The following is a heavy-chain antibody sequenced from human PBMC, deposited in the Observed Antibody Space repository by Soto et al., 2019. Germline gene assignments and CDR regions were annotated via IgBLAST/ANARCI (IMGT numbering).Heavy chain of an antibody. D-gene: IGHD3-22*01. V-gene: IGHV4-34*01. J-gene: IGHJ4*02. CDR1: GGSFSGYY. Sequence: SETLSLTCAVYGGSFSGYYWSWIRQPPGKGLEWIGEINHSGSTNYNPSLKSRVTISVDTSKNQFSLKLSSVTAADTAVYYCASANYYDSSGYYYWGQGTLVTVSS. CDR3: ASANYYDSSGYYY. CDR2: INHSGST.